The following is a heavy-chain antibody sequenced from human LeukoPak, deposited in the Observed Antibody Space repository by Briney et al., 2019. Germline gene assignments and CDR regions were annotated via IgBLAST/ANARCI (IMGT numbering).Heavy chain of an antibody. Sequence: ASMKVSCKASGGTFSSYAISWVRQAPGQGLEWMGRIIPIFGTANYAQKFQGRVTITTDESTSTAYMELSSLRSEDTAVYCCARAPATVPFGFDYWGQGTLVTVSS. V-gene: IGHV1-69*05. J-gene: IGHJ4*02. CDR3: ARAPATVPFGFDY. CDR2: IIPIFGTA. D-gene: IGHD3-3*01. CDR1: GGTFSSYA.